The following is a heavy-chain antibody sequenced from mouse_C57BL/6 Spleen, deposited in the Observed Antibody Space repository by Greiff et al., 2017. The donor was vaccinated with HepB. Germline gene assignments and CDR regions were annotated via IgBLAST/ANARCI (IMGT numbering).Heavy chain of an antibody. CDR3: ASPYDYGSAWFAY. Sequence: EVKLQESGGGLVQPGGSLKLSCAASGFTFSDYYMYWVRQTPEKRLEWVAYISNGGGSTYYPDTVKGRFTISRDNAKNTLYLQMSRLKSEDTAMYYCASPYDYGSAWFAYWGQGTLVTVSA. D-gene: IGHD2-4*01. CDR1: GFTFSDYY. J-gene: IGHJ3*01. V-gene: IGHV5-12*01. CDR2: ISNGGGST.